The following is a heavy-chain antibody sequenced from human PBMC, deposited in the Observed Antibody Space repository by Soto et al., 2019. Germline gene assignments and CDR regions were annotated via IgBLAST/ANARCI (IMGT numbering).Heavy chain of an antibody. CDR3: ARDRRVRDSSSWYQWDFDY. Sequence: QVQLVQSGAEVKKPGASVKVSCKASGYTFTSYGISWVRQAPGQGLEWMGWISAYNGNTNYAQKLQGRGTMTTDTSTSTAYMELRSLRSDDTAVYYCARDRRVRDSSSWYQWDFDYWGQGTLVTVSS. CDR1: GYTFTSYG. CDR2: ISAYNGNT. J-gene: IGHJ4*02. V-gene: IGHV1-18*01. D-gene: IGHD6-13*01.